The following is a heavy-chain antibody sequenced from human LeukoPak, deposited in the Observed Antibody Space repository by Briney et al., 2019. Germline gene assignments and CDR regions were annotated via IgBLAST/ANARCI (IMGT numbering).Heavy chain of an antibody. CDR3: ARVVTVAWSERRPGYYYMDV. Sequence: GGSLRLSCAASGFTFSTYSMNWVRQAPGKGLEWVSSISSSSSYIYYADSVKGRFTISRDNAKNSLYLQMNSLRAEDTAIYYCARVVTVAWSERRPGYYYMDVWGKGTTVTVSS. CDR2: ISSSSSYI. D-gene: IGHD1-1*01. J-gene: IGHJ6*03. CDR1: GFTFSTYS. V-gene: IGHV3-21*06.